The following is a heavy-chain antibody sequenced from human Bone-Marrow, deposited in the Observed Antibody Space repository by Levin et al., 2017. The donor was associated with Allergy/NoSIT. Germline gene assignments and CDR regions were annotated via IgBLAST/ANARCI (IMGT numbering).Heavy chain of an antibody. CDR2: IKSKTDGGTT. D-gene: IGHD3-22*01. Sequence: GESLKISCAASGFTFSNAWMSWVRQAPGKGLEWVGRIKSKTDGGTTDYAAPVKGRFTISRDDSKNTLYLQMNSLKTEDTAVYYCTTDFCRGYQNFVEDSSGPSGDYWGQGTLVTVSS. J-gene: IGHJ4*02. CDR1: GFTFSNAW. V-gene: IGHV3-15*01. CDR3: TTDFCRGYQNFVEDSSGPSGDY.